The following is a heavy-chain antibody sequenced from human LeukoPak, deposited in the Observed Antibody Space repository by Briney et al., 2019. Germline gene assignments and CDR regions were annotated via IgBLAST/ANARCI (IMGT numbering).Heavy chain of an antibody. CDR3: ARDRLGRWELEGDAFDI. D-gene: IGHD1-26*01. J-gene: IGHJ3*02. CDR1: GFTFSSYS. Sequence: GGSLRLSCAASGFTFSSYSMNWVRQAPGKGLEWVSYISSSSSTIYYADSVKGRFTISRDNAKNSLYLQMNRLRAEDTAVYYCARDRLGRWELEGDAFDIWGQGTMVTVSS. V-gene: IGHV3-48*04. CDR2: ISSSSSTI.